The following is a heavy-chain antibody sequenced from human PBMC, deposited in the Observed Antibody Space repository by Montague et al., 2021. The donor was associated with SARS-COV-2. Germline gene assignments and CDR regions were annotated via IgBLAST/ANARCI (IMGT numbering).Heavy chain of an antibody. V-gene: IGHV3-7*01. J-gene: IGHJ4*02. Sequence: SLRLSCAASGFTFTTHWMNWVRQAPGKGLEWVANINEDGSQKYYIDSVKSRFTISRDNAGNSLFLQMTGLRAEDTAVYYCTALRRTDPFDYWGQGNLVTVSS. CDR1: GFTFTTHW. CDR3: TALRRTDPFDY. CDR2: INEDGSQK. D-gene: IGHD2-21*02.